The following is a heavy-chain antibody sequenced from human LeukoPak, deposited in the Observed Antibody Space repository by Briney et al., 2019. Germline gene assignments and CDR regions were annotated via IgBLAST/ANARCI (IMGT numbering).Heavy chain of an antibody. CDR2: TSHGGST. D-gene: IGHD2-15*01. Sequence: SETLSLTCAVYGGSFSGYYWSWIRQPPGKGLEWVGETSHGGSTNYNPSPESRVTISADTSKNQFSLKLTSVTAADTAVYYCARVERLGYEDYWGQGTLVTVSS. J-gene: IGHJ4*02. CDR1: GGSFSGYY. V-gene: IGHV4-34*01. CDR3: ARVERLGYEDY.